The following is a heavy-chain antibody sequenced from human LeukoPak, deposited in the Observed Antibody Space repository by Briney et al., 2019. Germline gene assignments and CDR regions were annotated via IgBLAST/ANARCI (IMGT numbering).Heavy chain of an antibody. D-gene: IGHD6-13*01. CDR3: VRDLPVAAADF. Sequence: GGSLRLSCAASGFSLTNFDMNWIRQAPGKGLEWVSFFSVSYSDIYYADSVKGRFTVSRDEAKNSLYLQMNSLRAEDTALYYCVRDLPVAAADFCGEGTLVTVCS. J-gene: IGHJ4*02. V-gene: IGHV3-21*05. CDR1: GFSLTNFD. CDR2: FSVSYSDI.